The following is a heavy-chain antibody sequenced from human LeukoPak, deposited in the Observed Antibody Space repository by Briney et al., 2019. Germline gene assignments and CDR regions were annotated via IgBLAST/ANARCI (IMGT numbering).Heavy chain of an antibody. CDR2: ISSSSSTI. D-gene: IGHD3-3*01. Sequence: GGSLRLSCAASGFTFSSYSMNWVRQAPGKGLEWVSYISSSSSTIYYADSVKGRFTISRDNAKNSLYLQMNSLRAEDTAVYYCARDGVHDFWSGYFEDLQYYYYYMDVWGKGTTVTVSS. CDR1: GFTFSSYS. CDR3: ARDGVHDFWSGYFEDLQYYYYYMDV. J-gene: IGHJ6*03. V-gene: IGHV3-48*01.